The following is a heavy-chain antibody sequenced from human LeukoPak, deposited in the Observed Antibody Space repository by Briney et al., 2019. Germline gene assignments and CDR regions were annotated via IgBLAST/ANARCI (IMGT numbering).Heavy chain of an antibody. CDR1: GFTFTSYS. D-gene: IGHD6-13*01. CDR2: ISTSGSYI. CDR3: ARLVAAAGLDY. Sequence: GGSLRLSCAASGFTFTSYSMNWVRQAPVKGLGWVPSISTSGSYIYYADSVKGRFTISRDNAKNSLYLQMNSLRAEDTAVYYCARLVAAAGLDYWGQGTLVTVSS. V-gene: IGHV3-21*01. J-gene: IGHJ4*02.